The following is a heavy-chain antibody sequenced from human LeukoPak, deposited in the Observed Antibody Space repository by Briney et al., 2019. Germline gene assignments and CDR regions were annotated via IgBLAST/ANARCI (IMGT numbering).Heavy chain of an antibody. J-gene: IGHJ4*02. D-gene: IGHD4-17*01. V-gene: IGHV3-21*01. CDR3: ARGHTAVTRHFDF. CDR1: GFTFTAYS. Sequence: PGGSLRLSCEASGFTFTAYSMTWVRQAPGKGLEWVSIISSGSSAIFSADALKGRFTISRDDAKNLLYLDMNSLRAEDTAVYYCARGHTAVTRHFDFWGQGTLVTVSS. CDR2: ISSGSSAI.